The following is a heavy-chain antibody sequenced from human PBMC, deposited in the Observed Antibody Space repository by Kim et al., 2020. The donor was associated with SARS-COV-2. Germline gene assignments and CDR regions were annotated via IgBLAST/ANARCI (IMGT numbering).Heavy chain of an antibody. CDR3: ARDGEYYYGSDPAIGFDY. CDR1: GGSISSSSYY. CDR2: IHYSGST. Sequence: SETLSLTCTVSGGSISSSSYYWGWIRQPPGKGLEWIGSIHYSGSTYYKPSLKSRVTMSVDTSKNQFSLKLTSVTAADTAVYYCARDGEYYYGSDPAIGFDYWGQGTLVTVSS. D-gene: IGHD3-10*01. V-gene: IGHV4-39*07. J-gene: IGHJ4*02.